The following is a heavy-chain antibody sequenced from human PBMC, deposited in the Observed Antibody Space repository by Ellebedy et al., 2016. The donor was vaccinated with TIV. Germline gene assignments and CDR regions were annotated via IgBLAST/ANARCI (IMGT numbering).Heavy chain of an antibody. Sequence: GGSLRLXCAASGFTFGDYYMAWIRQSPGKGLEFVSYIRGSSSHSSYADSVKGRFTISRDNAKKSVYLQMNGLRVDDAALYYCARTRGGEFDSWGQGTLVSVSS. CDR1: GFTFGDYY. CDR3: ARTRGGEFDS. J-gene: IGHJ4*02. V-gene: IGHV3-11*03. CDR2: IRGSSSHS. D-gene: IGHD3-10*01.